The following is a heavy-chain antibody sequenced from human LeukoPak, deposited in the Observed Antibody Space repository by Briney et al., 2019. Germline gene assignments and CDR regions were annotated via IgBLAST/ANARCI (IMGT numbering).Heavy chain of an antibody. CDR2: IYHSGST. D-gene: IGHD5-12*01. V-gene: IGHV4-30-2*01. CDR1: GGSISSGGYS. Sequence: SETLSLTCAVSGGSISSGGYSWSWIRQPPGKGLEWIGYIYHSGSTYYNPSLKSRVTISVDRSKNQFSLKLSSVTAADTAVCYCARGDPKMATTYFDYWGQGTLVTVSS. CDR3: ARGDPKMATTYFDY. J-gene: IGHJ4*02.